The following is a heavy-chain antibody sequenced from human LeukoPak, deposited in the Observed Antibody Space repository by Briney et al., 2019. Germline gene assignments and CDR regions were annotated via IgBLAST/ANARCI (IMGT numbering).Heavy chain of an antibody. CDR1: GFTFRDYW. D-gene: IGHD5-24*01. CDR3: ARNRGWQQFDS. J-gene: IGHJ4*02. V-gene: IGHV3-7*01. Sequence: PGGSLRLSCAASGFTFRDYWIDWVRQAPGKGLEWVANINQDATVINYLESVKGRFTISRDNAKTSLYLHMNNLRVEDTAVYYCARNRGWQQFDSWGQGTLVTVSS. CDR2: INQDATVI.